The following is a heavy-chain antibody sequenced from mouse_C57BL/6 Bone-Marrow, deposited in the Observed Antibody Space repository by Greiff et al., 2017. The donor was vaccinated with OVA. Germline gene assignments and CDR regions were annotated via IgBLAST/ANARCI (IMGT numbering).Heavy chain of an antibody. CDR3: AGEGYYYGKGYWYFDV. CDR1: GYTFTSYW. V-gene: IGHV1-72*01. D-gene: IGHD1-1*01. CDR2: IDPNSGGT. Sequence: QQSCKASGYTFTSYWMHWVQQRPGRGLEWIGRIDPNSGGTKYNEKFKSKATLTVDKPSSTAYMQLSSLTSEDSAVYYCAGEGYYYGKGYWYFDVWGTGTTVTVSS. J-gene: IGHJ1*03.